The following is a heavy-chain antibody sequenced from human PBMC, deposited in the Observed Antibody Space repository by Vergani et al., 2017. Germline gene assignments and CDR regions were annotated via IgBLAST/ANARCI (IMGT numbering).Heavy chain of an antibody. V-gene: IGHV3-9*01. J-gene: IGHJ6*02. D-gene: IGHD5-12*01. CDR1: GFTLDDHA. CDR2: ISWNSGSI. Sequence: EVQLVESGGGLVQAGRSLGLFCAASGFTLDDHAMHWVRQAPGKGLEWVSGISWNSGSIGYADFVKGRFTIYRDNAKNSLYLQMNSLRAYDRALYYCAKDVRGSYCYAMDVWGQGTTVTVSS. CDR3: AKDVRGSYCYAMDV.